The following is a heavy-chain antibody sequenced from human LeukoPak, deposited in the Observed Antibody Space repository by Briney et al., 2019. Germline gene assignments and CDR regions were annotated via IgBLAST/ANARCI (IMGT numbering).Heavy chain of an antibody. CDR2: IIPIFGTA. J-gene: IGHJ4*02. CDR3: ARASGYSGSFTHPIDY. D-gene: IGHD1-26*01. Sequence: SVKVSCKASGGTFSSYAISWVRQAPGQGLEWVGGIIPIFGTANYAQKFQGRVTITADESTSTAYMELSSLRSEDTAVYYCARASGYSGSFTHPIDYWGQGTLVTVSS. V-gene: IGHV1-69*13. CDR1: GGTFSSYA.